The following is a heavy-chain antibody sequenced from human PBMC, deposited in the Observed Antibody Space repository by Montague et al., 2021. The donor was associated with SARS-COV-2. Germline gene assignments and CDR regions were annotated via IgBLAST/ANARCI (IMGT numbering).Heavy chain of an antibody. Sequence: SETLSLTCSVSGGSMNSYYWSWLRQTPGKGLEWIGYIYYRGSTNYNPSLKSRVTISVDTSKNQFSLSLTSMTAADTAVYDCARESTYNWFDAWGQGTLVTVSS. J-gene: IGHJ5*02. CDR1: GGSMNSYY. D-gene: IGHD5/OR15-5a*01. V-gene: IGHV4-59*01. CDR3: ARESTYNWFDA. CDR2: IYYRGST.